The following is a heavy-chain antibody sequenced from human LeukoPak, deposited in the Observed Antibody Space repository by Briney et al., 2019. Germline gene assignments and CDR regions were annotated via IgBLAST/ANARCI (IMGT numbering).Heavy chain of an antibody. CDR2: IYYSGST. CDR3: ARHTYQLPSGY. Sequence: SGTLSLTCTVSGGSISSSSYYWAWIRQPPGKGLEWIGSIYYSGSTYYNPSLKSRVTISVDTSKNQFSLKLSSVTAADTAVYYCARHTYQLPSGYWGQGTLVTVSS. V-gene: IGHV4-39*01. J-gene: IGHJ4*02. D-gene: IGHD2-2*01. CDR1: GGSISSSSYY.